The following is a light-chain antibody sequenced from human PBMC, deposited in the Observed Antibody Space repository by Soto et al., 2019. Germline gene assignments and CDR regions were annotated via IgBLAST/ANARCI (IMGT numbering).Light chain of an antibody. CDR1: QNFAFF. V-gene: IGKV1-27*01. CDR2: SAS. Sequence: DIQMTQSPSSLSASVGDRVTITCRASQNFAFFLTWYQRRPGKVPKLIIYSASSLFSGAPSRFSGSGSGTDFTLTIFNLQPDDVATYYCQKYDSAPFTFGPGTRVEIK. J-gene: IGKJ3*01. CDR3: QKYDSAPFT.